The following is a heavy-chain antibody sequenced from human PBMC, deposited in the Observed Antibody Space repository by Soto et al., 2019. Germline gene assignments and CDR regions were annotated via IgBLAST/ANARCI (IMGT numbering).Heavy chain of an antibody. Sequence: QVQXVQSGAEVXXXGSSXKVSCXASGGTFSSYXISWVRQXXXXXXXXMGRIIPILGIANYAQKFQGRVTITADKSTSTAYMELXSLXXXXTXXYYCARGHRHGSGSYYLRPALFAYWGQGTLVTVSS. D-gene: IGHD3-10*01. CDR1: GGTFSSYX. CDR3: ARGHRHGSGSYYLRPALFAY. V-gene: IGHV1-69*02. CDR2: IIPILGIA. J-gene: IGHJ4*02.